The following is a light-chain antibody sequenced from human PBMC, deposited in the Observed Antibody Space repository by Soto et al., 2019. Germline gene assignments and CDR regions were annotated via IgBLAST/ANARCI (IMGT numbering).Light chain of an antibody. CDR2: AAS. CDR1: QSISSY. CDR3: QQSYSTPRT. J-gene: IGKJ1*01. V-gene: IGKV1-39*01. Sequence: DIQMTQSPSSLSASVGDGVTITCRASQSISSYLNWYQQKPGKAPKLLIYAASSLQSGVPSRFSGSGSGTDFTLTISSLQPEDFATYYCQQSYSTPRTFGQGNKVDLK.